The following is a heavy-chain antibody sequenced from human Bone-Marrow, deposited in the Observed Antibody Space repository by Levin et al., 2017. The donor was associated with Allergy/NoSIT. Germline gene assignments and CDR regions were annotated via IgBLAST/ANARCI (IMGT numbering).Heavy chain of an antibody. CDR1: GFTFSSYG. Sequence: GESLKISCAASGFTFSSYGMHWVRQAPGKGLEWVAVISYDGSNKYYADSVKGRFTISRDNSKNTLYLQMNSLRAEDTAVYYCANDYYDSSGYYSSYYYYGMDVWGQGTTVTVSS. D-gene: IGHD3-22*01. CDR2: ISYDGSNK. CDR3: ANDYYDSSGYYSSYYYYGMDV. J-gene: IGHJ6*02. V-gene: IGHV3-30*18.